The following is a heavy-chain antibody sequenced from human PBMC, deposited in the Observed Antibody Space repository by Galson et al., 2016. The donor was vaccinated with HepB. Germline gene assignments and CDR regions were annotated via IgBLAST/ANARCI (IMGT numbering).Heavy chain of an antibody. CDR3: VKARGYSFGSNYFFFES. D-gene: IGHD5-18*01. Sequence: SLRLSCAASGFTFSSFAMSWVRQAPGKGLEWVSDIFGGVGSTFYADSVKGRFTISRDNSKNTLDLQMNSLRAEDTAVYYCVKARGYSFGSNYFFFESWGQGTLVTVSS. J-gene: IGHJ4*02. CDR2: IFGGVGST. V-gene: IGHV3-23*01. CDR1: GFTFSSFA.